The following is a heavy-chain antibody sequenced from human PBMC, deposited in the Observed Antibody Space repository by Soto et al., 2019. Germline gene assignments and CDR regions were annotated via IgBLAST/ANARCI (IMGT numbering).Heavy chain of an antibody. V-gene: IGHV2-26*01. Sequence: SGPTLVNPTETLTLTCTVSGFSLTTGKMGVSWIRQPPGKALEWLAHIFSDNERSYSTSLQGRLTISKGTSGSQVVLRMTNVDPVDTATYYCARMKVDSYQFYYAMDVWGQGPTVTVSS. CDR2: IFSDNER. J-gene: IGHJ6*02. CDR1: GFSLTTGKMG. CDR3: ARMKVDSYQFYYAMDV. D-gene: IGHD3-9*01.